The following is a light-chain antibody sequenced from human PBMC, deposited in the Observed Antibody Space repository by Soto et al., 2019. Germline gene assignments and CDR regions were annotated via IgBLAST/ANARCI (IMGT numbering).Light chain of an antibody. CDR2: DA. CDR1: QHISNS. J-gene: IGKJ4*01. V-gene: IGKV1-33*01. CDR3: QQYDDPPDLS. Sequence: DIQMTQSPSFLSASVGDSVTITCRANQHISNSVHWCQQKRGKASEFFVFDASSRFSLRGSGTHFTFTNSNFQPEDVGTYYCQQYDDPPDLSFGGVT.